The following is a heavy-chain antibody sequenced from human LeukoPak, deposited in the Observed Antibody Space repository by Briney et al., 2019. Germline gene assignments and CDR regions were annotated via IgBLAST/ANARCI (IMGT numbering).Heavy chain of an antibody. CDR3: ARLGDGYNPDY. Sequence: GGSLRLSCAASGFTFSTYWMRWVRQAPGKGLVWVSHISSDGSSTTYADSVKARFTVSRDNAKNTLYLHMNSLRAEDTAVYYCARLGDGYNPDYWGQGTLVAVSS. V-gene: IGHV3-74*03. D-gene: IGHD5-24*01. CDR1: GFTFSTYW. CDR2: ISSDGSST. J-gene: IGHJ4*02.